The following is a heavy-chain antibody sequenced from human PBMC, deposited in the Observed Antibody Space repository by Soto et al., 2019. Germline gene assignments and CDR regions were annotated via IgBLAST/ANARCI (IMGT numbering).Heavy chain of an antibody. J-gene: IGHJ3*02. CDR2: IIPIFGTA. V-gene: IGHV1-69*12. D-gene: IGHD5-12*01. Sequence: QVQLVQSGAEVKKPGSSVKVSCKASGGTFSSYAISWVRQAPGQGLEWMGGIIPIFGTANYAQKFKGRVTITADESTSKAYRELSSLRSEDTAVYYCAREQHVEMATIAHSFDIWGQGTMVTVSS. CDR1: GGTFSSYA. CDR3: AREQHVEMATIAHSFDI.